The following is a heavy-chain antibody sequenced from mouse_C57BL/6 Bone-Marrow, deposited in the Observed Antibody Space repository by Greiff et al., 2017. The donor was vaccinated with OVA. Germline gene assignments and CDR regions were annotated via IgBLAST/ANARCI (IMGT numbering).Heavy chain of an antibody. D-gene: IGHD2-3*01. CDR3: ARYDGYFHWYFDV. J-gene: IGHJ1*03. CDR2: IYPGGGYT. Sequence: QVQLKQSGAELVRPGTSVKMSCKASGYTFTNYWIGWAKQRPGHGLEWIGDIYPGGGYTNYNEKFKGKATLTADKSSSTAYMQFSSLTSEDSAIYYCARYDGYFHWYFDVWGTGTTVTVSS. CDR1: GYTFTNYW. V-gene: IGHV1-63*01.